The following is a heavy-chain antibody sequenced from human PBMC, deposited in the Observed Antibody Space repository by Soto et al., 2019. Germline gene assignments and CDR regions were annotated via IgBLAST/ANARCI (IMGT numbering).Heavy chain of an antibody. D-gene: IGHD6-19*01. CDR3: SRASGYSSGWYVPYYFYY. Sequence: EVQLVESGGGLVQPGGSLRLSCAASGFTFSSYWMSWVRQAPGKGLEWVANIKQDGSEKYYVDSVKGRFSISRDNAKNSLYLQMNSLRAEDPAVYYCSRASGYSSGWYVPYYFYYWGQGTLVTVSS. J-gene: IGHJ4*02. V-gene: IGHV3-7*04. CDR2: IKQDGSEK. CDR1: GFTFSSYW.